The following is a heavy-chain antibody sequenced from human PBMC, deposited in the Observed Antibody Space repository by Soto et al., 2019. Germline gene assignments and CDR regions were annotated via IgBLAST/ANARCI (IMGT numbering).Heavy chain of an antibody. V-gene: IGHV1-69*05. CDR1: GDTFTSSA. Sequence: SVKVSCKASGDTFTSSAIHWVRQAPGQGPEWMGGIIPVIGNANYSQKFQGRVTITTDVSTSTAYMEMSSLRSEDTAVYYCASTTDYFDNLGYSREYFQPCAQGSEVSVSS. CDR2: IIPVIGNA. J-gene: IGHJ1*01. D-gene: IGHD3-22*01. CDR3: ASTTDYFDNLGYSREYFQP.